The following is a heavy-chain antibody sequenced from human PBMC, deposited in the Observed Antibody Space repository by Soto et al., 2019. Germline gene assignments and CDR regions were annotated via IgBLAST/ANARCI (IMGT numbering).Heavy chain of an antibody. J-gene: IGHJ4*02. Sequence: GGSLRLSCAASGFTFSSYWMHWVRRAPGKGLEWVSAISGSGGSMYYADSVKGRFTISRDNSKNTLYLQMNSLRAEDTAVYYCARRGSGSYYDYWGQGTLVTVSS. D-gene: IGHD1-26*01. CDR2: ISGSGGSM. V-gene: IGHV3-23*01. CDR3: ARRGSGSYYDY. CDR1: GFTFSSYW.